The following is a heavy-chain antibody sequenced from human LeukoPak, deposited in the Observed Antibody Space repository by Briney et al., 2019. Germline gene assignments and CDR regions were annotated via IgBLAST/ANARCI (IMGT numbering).Heavy chain of an antibody. Sequence: GGSLRLSCEVSGFTFSSYVMSWVRQAPGKGLEWVSALSSSGGDTSYEDSVKGRFTISRDNSKNTLYMQMSSLRAEDTAVYYCAKDAWFLYNSGSYLEYWGQGTLVTVSS. CDR1: GFTFSSYV. CDR3: AKDAWFLYNSGSYLEY. V-gene: IGHV3-23*01. D-gene: IGHD3-10*01. J-gene: IGHJ4*02. CDR2: LSSSGGDT.